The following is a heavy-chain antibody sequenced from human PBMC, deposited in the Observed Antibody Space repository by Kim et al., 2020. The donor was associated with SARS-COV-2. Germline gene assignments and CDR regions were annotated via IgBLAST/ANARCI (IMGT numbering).Heavy chain of an antibody. CDR3: ASSGYSYGYYYYGMDV. Sequence: SLKSRVTISVATSKNQFSLKRSSVTAADTAVYYCASSGYSYGYYYYGMDVWGQGTTVTVSS. D-gene: IGHD5-18*01. V-gene: IGHV4-39*01. J-gene: IGHJ6*02.